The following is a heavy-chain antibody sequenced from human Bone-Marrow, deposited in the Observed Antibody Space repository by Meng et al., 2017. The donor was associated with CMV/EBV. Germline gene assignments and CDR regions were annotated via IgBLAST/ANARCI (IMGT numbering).Heavy chain of an antibody. V-gene: IGHV1-69*05. CDR1: GGTFSSYA. D-gene: IGHD3-10*01. CDR2: IIPIFGTA. CDR3: AREPFGKSGDYYYYYGMDV. J-gene: IGHJ6*02. Sequence: SVKVSCKASGGTFSSYAISWVRQAPGQGLEWMGGIIPIFGTANYAQKFQGRVTITTDESTSTAYMELSSLRSEDTAVYYCAREPFGKSGDYYYYYGMDVWGQGTTVTVSS.